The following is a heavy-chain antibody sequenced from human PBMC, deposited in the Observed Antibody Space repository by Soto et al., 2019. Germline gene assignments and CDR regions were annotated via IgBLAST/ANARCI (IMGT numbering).Heavy chain of an antibody. Sequence: KTSETLSLTCTVSGGSISSGGYYWSWIRQHPGKGLEWIGYIYYSGSTYYNPSLKSRVTISVDTSKNQFSLKLSSVTAADTAVYYCARDRVTMIVGKAFDIWGQGTMVTVS. CDR1: GGSISSGGYY. CDR3: ARDRVTMIVGKAFDI. D-gene: IGHD3-22*01. CDR2: IYYSGST. J-gene: IGHJ3*02. V-gene: IGHV4-31*03.